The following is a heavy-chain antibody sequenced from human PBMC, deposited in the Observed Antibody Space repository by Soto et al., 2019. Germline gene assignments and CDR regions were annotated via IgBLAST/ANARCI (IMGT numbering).Heavy chain of an antibody. CDR1: GYSFTSYW. CDR3: ARVDVDNSYYYYYYGMDV. J-gene: IGHJ6*02. D-gene: IGHD1-20*01. Sequence: GESLKISCKGSGYSFTSYWIGWVRQMPGKGLEWMGIIYPGDSDTRYSPSFQGQVTISADKSISTAYLQWSSLKASDTAMYYCARVDVDNSYYYYYYGMDVWGQGTTVTVSS. V-gene: IGHV5-51*01. CDR2: IYPGDSDT.